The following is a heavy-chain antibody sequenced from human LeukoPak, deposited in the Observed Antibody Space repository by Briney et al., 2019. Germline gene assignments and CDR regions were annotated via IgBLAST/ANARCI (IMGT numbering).Heavy chain of an antibody. D-gene: IGHD3-22*01. CDR3: AKAGDGSYYDSRGYYFDS. Sequence: PGGSLRLSCAASGFTFSSYAMSWVRQAPGKGLEWVSAVSSSGDTTYYADSVKGRFTISRDNSKNTMFLQMNSLRAVDTAVYFCAKAGDGSYYDSRGYYFDSWGHGALVTVSS. CDR2: VSSSGDTT. J-gene: IGHJ4*01. CDR1: GFTFSSYA. V-gene: IGHV3-23*01.